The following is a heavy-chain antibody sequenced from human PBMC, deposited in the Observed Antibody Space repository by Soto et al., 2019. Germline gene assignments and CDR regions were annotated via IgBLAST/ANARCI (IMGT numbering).Heavy chain of an antibody. D-gene: IGHD3-3*01. V-gene: IGHV4-4*02. CDR3: ATLSGPFTWLH. CDR2: ISHSGSA. J-gene: IGHJ4*02. Sequence: QVQLQESGPGLVKPSGTLSLTCAVSGGSISITEWWTWVRQPPGKGLEWIAEISHSGSANYNPSLKSRVIMSLDKSKNQFSLNLTSVTAADTAVYYCATLSGPFTWLHWGQGTLVTVSS. CDR1: GGSISITEW.